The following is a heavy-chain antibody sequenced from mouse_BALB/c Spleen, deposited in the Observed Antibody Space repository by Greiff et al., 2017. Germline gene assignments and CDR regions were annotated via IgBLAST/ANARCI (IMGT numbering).Heavy chain of an antibody. CDR2: ISSGGST. D-gene: IGHD2-14*01. Sequence: EVKLMESGGGLVKPGGSLKLSCAASGFTFSSYAMSWVRQTPEKRLEWVASISSGGSTYYPDSVKGRFTISRDNARNILYLQMSSLRSEDTAMYYCARENYRYDREWFAYWGQGTLVTVSA. V-gene: IGHV5-6-5*01. J-gene: IGHJ3*01. CDR1: GFTFSSYA. CDR3: ARENYRYDREWFAY.